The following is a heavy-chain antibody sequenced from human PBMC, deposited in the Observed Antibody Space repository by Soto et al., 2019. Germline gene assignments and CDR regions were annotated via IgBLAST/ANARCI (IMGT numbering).Heavy chain of an antibody. J-gene: IGHJ4*02. D-gene: IGHD2-15*01. V-gene: IGHV3-13*01. Sequence: RRSWAASRLTFSKYAMHWVRQVTGKGLEWVSTIGTAGDTYYPGSVKGRFTISRENAKNSLYLQMNSLRAEDTAVYYCARGRLISLYYFDYWGQGTLVTVS. CDR2: IGTAGDT. CDR3: ARGRLISLYYFDY. CDR1: RLTFSKYA.